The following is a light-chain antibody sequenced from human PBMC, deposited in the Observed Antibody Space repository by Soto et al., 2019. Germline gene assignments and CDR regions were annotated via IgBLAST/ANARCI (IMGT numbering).Light chain of an antibody. V-gene: IGKV3-11*01. CDR1: QSVTTR. CDR2: DAS. J-gene: IGKJ4*01. Sequence: EFVLTQSPGTLSLSPGERATLSCRASQSVTTRLAWYQHKPGQAPRLLIYDASNRATGIPARFSGSGSGTDFTLTISSLEPEDFAVYYCQQRSNWRLTFGGGTKVDIK. CDR3: QQRSNWRLT.